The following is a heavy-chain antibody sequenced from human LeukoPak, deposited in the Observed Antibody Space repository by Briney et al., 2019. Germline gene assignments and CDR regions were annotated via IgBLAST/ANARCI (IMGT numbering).Heavy chain of an antibody. CDR1: GYTFSSYY. D-gene: IGHD1-26*01. CDR2: IYPSGGSS. V-gene: IGHV1-46*01. CDR3: ARYPHSGSYTYVYDY. Sequence: GSVKVSCKASGYTFSSYYIHWVRQAPGQGLEWMGIIYPSGGSSFFAQKFQGRVTMTRDTSTSTVFMDMSSLKSEDTAVYYCARYPHSGSYTYVYDYWGQGTLVTVSS. J-gene: IGHJ4*02.